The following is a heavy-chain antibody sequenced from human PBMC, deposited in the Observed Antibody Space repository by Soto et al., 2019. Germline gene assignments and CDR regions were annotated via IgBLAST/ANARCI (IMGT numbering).Heavy chain of an antibody. CDR3: AKPNSENDFWSGYYTVDY. J-gene: IGHJ4*02. V-gene: IGHV3-23*01. D-gene: IGHD3-3*01. CDR2: ISGSGGST. Sequence: GGSLRLSCAASGFTFSSYAMSWVRQAPGKGLEWVSAISGSGGSTYYADSVKGRFTISRDNSKNTLYLQMNSLRAEDTAVYYCAKPNSENDFWSGYYTVDYWGQGTLVTVSS. CDR1: GFTFSSYA.